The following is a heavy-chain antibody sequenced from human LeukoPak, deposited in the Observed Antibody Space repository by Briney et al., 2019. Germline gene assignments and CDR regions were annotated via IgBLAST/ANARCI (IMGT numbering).Heavy chain of an antibody. J-gene: IGHJ4*02. CDR3: AIELDYDSSGYYYFY. D-gene: IGHD3-22*01. V-gene: IGHV3-53*01. Sequence: PGGSLRLSCAASGFTVSSNYMSWVRQAPRKGLEWVSVIYSGGSTYYAGSVKGRFTISRDNSKNTLYLQMNSLRAEDTAVYYCAIELDYDSSGYYYFYWGQGTLVTVSS. CDR2: IYSGGST. CDR1: GFTVSSNY.